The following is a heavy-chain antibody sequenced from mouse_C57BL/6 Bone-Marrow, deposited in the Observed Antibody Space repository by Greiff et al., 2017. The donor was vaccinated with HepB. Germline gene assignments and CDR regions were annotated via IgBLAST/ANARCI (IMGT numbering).Heavy chain of an antibody. Sequence: VKLQQPGAELVKPGASVKLSCKASGYTFTSYWMHWVKQRPGQGLEWIGMIHPNSGSTNYNEKFKSKATLTVDKSSSTAYMQHSSLTSEDSAVYYCARWGYYGSSYVWYFDVWGTGTTVTVSS. CDR2: IHPNSGST. CDR1: GYTFTSYW. CDR3: ARWGYYGSSYVWYFDV. D-gene: IGHD1-1*01. V-gene: IGHV1-64*01. J-gene: IGHJ1*03.